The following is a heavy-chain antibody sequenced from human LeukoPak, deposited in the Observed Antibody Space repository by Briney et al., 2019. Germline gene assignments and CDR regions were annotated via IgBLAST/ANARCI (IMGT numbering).Heavy chain of an antibody. CDR2: INHSGST. CDR1: GGSFSGYY. D-gene: IGHD3-22*01. Sequence: SETLSLTCAVYGGSFSGYYWSRIRQPPGKGLEWIGEINHSGSTNYNPSLKSRVTISVDTSKNQFSLKLSSVTAADTAVYYCARSPPTYYYDSSGYVHRRYGMDVWGQGTTVTVSS. J-gene: IGHJ6*02. V-gene: IGHV4-34*01. CDR3: ARSPPTYYYDSSGYVHRRYGMDV.